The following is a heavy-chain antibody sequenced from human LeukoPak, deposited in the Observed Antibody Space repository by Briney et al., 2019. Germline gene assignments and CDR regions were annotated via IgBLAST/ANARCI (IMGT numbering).Heavy chain of an antibody. Sequence: SETLSLTCTVSGGSISSYYWSWIRQPPGKGLEWIGYIYYSGSTNYNPSLKSRVTISVDTSKNQFSLKLSSVTAADTAVYYCARGEMATISIDYWGQGTLVTVSS. D-gene: IGHD5-24*01. CDR1: GGSISSYY. CDR2: IYYSGST. J-gene: IGHJ4*02. V-gene: IGHV4-59*01. CDR3: ARGEMATISIDY.